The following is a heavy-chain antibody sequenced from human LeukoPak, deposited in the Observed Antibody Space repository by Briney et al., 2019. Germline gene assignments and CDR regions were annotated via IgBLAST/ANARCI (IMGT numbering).Heavy chain of an antibody. D-gene: IGHD3-22*01. V-gene: IGHV4-34*01. CDR2: INHSGST. J-gene: IGHJ4*02. CDR3: AQYDSTPLYDY. CDR1: DGSFSGYY. Sequence: PSETLSLTCAVYDGSFSGYYWSWIRQPPGKGLEWIGEINHSGSTNYNPSLKSRVTISVDTSKNQFSLKLSSVTAADTAVYYCAQYDSTPLYDYWGQGTLVTVSS.